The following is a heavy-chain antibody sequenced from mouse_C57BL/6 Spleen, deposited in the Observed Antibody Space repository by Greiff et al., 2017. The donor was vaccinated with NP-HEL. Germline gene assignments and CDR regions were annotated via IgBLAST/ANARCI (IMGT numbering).Heavy chain of an antibody. CDR1: GYSFTGYY. Sequence: EVMLVESGPELVKPGASVKISCKASGYSFTGYYMNWVKQSPEKSLEWIGEINPSTGGTTYNQKFKAKATLTVDKSSSTAYMQLKSLTSEDSAVYYCARPRSCYFDYWGQGTTLTVSS. CDR3: ARPRSCYFDY. CDR2: INPSTGGT. V-gene: IGHV1-42*01. J-gene: IGHJ2*01.